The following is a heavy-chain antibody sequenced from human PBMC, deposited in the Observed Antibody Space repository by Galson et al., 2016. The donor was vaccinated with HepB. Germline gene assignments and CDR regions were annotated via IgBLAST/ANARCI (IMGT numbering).Heavy chain of an antibody. V-gene: IGHV4-34*01. J-gene: IGHJ4*02. Sequence: SETLSLTCAVYGGSFSDYYWSWIRQPPGKGLEWIGEINHGGNTKYSASLKSRVTISVDTSKKQSSLKLSSVTSADTAVYYCARGPRVAEAHTFEGFGSWGQGTLVTVSS. CDR2: INHGGNT. D-gene: IGHD2-15*01. CDR1: GGSFSDYY. CDR3: ARGPRVAEAHTFEGFGS.